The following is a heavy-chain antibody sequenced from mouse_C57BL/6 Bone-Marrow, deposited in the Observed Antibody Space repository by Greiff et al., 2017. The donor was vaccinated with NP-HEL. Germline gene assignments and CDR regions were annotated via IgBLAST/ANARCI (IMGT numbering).Heavy chain of an antibody. V-gene: IGHV5-9-1*02. Sequence: EVNVVESGEGLVKPGGSLKLSCAASGFTFSSYAMSWVRQTPEKRLEWVAYISSGGDYIYYADTVKGRFTISRDNARNTLYLQMSSLKSEDTAMYYCTRDRRIYYGTFYAMDYWGQGTSVTVSS. CDR1: GFTFSSYA. J-gene: IGHJ4*01. CDR3: TRDRRIYYGTFYAMDY. CDR2: ISSGGDYI. D-gene: IGHD2-1*01.